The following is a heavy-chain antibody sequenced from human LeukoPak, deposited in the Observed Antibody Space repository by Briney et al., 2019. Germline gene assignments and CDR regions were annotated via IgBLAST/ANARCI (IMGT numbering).Heavy chain of an antibody. CDR1: GGSISSSSYY. Sequence: SETLSLTCTVSGGSISSSSYYWGWIRQPPGKGLEWIRSIYYSGSTYYNPSLKSRVTISVDTSKIQFSLKLSSVTAADTAVYYCARDFRQLVDYWGQGTLVTVSS. V-gene: IGHV4-39*07. J-gene: IGHJ4*02. CDR2: IYYSGST. D-gene: IGHD6-13*01. CDR3: ARDFRQLVDY.